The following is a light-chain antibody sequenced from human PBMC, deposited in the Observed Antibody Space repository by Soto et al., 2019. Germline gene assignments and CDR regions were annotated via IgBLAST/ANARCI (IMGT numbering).Light chain of an antibody. V-gene: IGLV1-40*01. CDR3: QSYDSSLSYWV. CDR1: SSNIGAGYD. CDR2: GNT. J-gene: IGLJ3*02. Sequence: QSVLTQPPSVSGAPGQRVTISCTGSSSNIGAGYDVHWYQQLPGTAPKLLVSGNTNRPSGVPDRFSGSKSGTSASLAITGLQADDEADYYCQSYDSSLSYWVFGGGTKLTVL.